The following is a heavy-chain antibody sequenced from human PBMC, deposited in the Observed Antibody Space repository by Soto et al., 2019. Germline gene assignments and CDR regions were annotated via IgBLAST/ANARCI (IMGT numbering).Heavy chain of an antibody. Sequence: EVQLVESGGGLVQPGRSLRLSCAASGFTFDDYAMHWVRQAPGKGLEWVSGISWNSGSIGYADSVKGRFTISRDNAKNSLYLQMNSLRAENTALYYCARAVLGPVGWYYFDYWGQGTLVTVSS. V-gene: IGHV3-9*01. CDR1: GFTFDDYA. J-gene: IGHJ4*02. D-gene: IGHD6-19*01. CDR3: ARAVLGPVGWYYFDY. CDR2: ISWNSGSI.